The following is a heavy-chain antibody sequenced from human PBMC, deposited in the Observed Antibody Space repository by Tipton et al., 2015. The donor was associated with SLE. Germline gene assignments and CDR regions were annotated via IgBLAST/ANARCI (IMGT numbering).Heavy chain of an antibody. J-gene: IGHJ4*02. Sequence: TLSLTCTVSGGSMSSSGYYWGWIRQPPRMGPEWIGTIYYSGSTYYNPSLKSRVTISVDMSKNQFFLNLTSVTAADTAVYYCARVKNWGLVDSWGQGTLVTVSS. V-gene: IGHV4-39*07. CDR3: ARVKNWGLVDS. CDR1: GGSMSSSGYY. CDR2: IYYSGST. D-gene: IGHD7-27*01.